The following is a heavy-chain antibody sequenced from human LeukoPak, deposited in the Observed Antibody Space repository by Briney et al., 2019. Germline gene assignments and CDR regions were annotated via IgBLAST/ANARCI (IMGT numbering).Heavy chain of an antibody. CDR2: ISSSSSYI. CDR1: GFTFSSYS. D-gene: IGHD2-2*01. J-gene: IGHJ4*02. V-gene: IGHV3-21*01. CDR3: ARIGYCSSTSCYPNDY. Sequence: PGGSLRLSCAASGFTFSSYSMNWVRQAPGKGLEWVSSISSSSSYIYYADSVKGRFTISRDNAKNSLYPQMNSLRAEDTAVYYCARIGYCSSTSCYPNDYWGQGTLVTVSS.